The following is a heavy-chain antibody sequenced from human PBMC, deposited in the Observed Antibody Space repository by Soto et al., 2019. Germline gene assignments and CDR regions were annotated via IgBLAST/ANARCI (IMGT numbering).Heavy chain of an antibody. CDR1: GGSISTYY. Sequence: PSETLSLTCTVSGGSISTYYWDWIRQSAGKGLEWIGRVYISGSTNYHPSLKSRVAMSVDTSNNQFSLKVTSVTAADTAVYYCARGGRDGFDIWGQGTMVTVSS. CDR2: VYISGST. V-gene: IGHV4-4*07. J-gene: IGHJ3*02. CDR3: ARGGRDGFDI.